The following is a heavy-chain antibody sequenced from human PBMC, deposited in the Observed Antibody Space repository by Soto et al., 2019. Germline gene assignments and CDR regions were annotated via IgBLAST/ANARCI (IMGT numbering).Heavy chain of an antibody. CDR1: GGSVSNSNYY. D-gene: IGHD3-16*02. J-gene: IGHJ4*02. V-gene: IGHV4-39*01. Sequence: SETLSLTCTVPGGSVSNSNYYWGWIRQPPGKGLEWIGSIYYSGSTYYNPSLKSRVTISVDTSKNQFSLNLRSVTAADTAVYYCARQIYDFVWGTYRPFYFDYWGQGTLVT. CDR3: ARQIYDFVWGTYRPFYFDY. CDR2: IYYSGST.